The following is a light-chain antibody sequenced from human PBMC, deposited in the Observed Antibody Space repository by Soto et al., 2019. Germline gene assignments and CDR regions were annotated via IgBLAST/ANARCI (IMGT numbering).Light chain of an antibody. CDR1: QGISSY. J-gene: IGKJ3*01. V-gene: IGKV1-8*01. CDR3: QQYYSTPY. CDR2: AAS. Sequence: AIRMTQSPSSLSASTGDRVTITCRASQGISSYLAWYQQKPGKAPKLLIYAASTLQSGVPSRFSGSGSGTDFTLTISCLQSEDFATYYCQQYYSTPYFGPGTKVDIK.